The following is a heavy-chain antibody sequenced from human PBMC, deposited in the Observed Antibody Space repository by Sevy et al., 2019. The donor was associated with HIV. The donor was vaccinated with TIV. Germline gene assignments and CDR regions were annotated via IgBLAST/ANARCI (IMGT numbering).Heavy chain of an antibody. CDR3: ARMSCGVDCRWYYYYGMDV. CDR1: GFTVSSNY. J-gene: IGHJ6*02. D-gene: IGHD2-21*02. V-gene: IGHV3-53*01. Sequence: GGSLRLSCAASGFTVSSNYMSWVRQAPGKGLEWVSVIYSGGSTYYADSVKGRFTISRDNSKNTLYLQMNSLRAEDTAVYYCARMSCGVDCRWYYYYGMDVWGQGTTVTVSS. CDR2: IYSGGST.